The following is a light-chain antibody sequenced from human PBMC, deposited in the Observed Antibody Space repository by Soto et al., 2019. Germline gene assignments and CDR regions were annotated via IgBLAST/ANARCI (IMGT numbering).Light chain of an antibody. CDR3: ISYTRSGTRV. Sequence: QSALTQPASVSGSPGQSITISCTGTSSDVGGYNYVSWYQQHPDKAPKLVIYGVSNRPSGVSNRFSASKSGNTASLTISGLQAEDEADYYCISYTRSGTRVFGGGTKLTVL. CDR2: GVS. J-gene: IGLJ3*02. V-gene: IGLV2-14*03. CDR1: SSDVGGYNY.